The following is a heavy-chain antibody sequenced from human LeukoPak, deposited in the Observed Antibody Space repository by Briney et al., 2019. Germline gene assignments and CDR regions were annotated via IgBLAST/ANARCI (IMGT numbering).Heavy chain of an antibody. Sequence: GGSLRLSCAASGFTFSDYSMNWVRQAPGKGLEWVSSISSSGSSIYHAALVKGRFTISKDNAKNLLYLQMHRLSAEATAVYYCARGPPRDSGGYTQYYFDFWGQGTLVTVSS. V-gene: IGHV3-21*01. J-gene: IGHJ4*02. CDR2: ISSSGSSI. D-gene: IGHD3-22*01. CDR3: ARGPPRDSGGYTQYYFDF. CDR1: GFTFSDYS.